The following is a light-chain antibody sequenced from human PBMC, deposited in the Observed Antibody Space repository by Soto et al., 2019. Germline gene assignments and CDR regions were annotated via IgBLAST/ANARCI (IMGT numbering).Light chain of an antibody. CDR3: QHYNSYPWT. CDR2: KAS. Sequence: DIQMTQSPSTLSASLGDRVITTFRSSQSISTWLAWYQQKAGKAPKLLIYKASSLESGVPSRFSGSGSGTEFTLTISSLQPDDFATYYCQHYNSYPWTFGQGTKVDIK. CDR1: QSISTW. V-gene: IGKV1-5*03. J-gene: IGKJ1*01.